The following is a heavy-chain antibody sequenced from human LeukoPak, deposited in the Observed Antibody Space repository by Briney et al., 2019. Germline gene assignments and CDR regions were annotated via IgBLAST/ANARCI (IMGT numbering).Heavy chain of an antibody. CDR2: ISYEGSKK. Sequence: PGGSLRLSCAASGFTFSTYALHWVRQALAKGLEWVAVISYEGSKKYYADSVKGRYTISRDNSKNTLYLQMNSLRAEDTAVYYCARELLGAFDYWGQGTLVTVSS. J-gene: IGHJ4*02. CDR3: ARELLGAFDY. CDR1: GFTFSTYA. D-gene: IGHD7-27*01. V-gene: IGHV3-30-3*01.